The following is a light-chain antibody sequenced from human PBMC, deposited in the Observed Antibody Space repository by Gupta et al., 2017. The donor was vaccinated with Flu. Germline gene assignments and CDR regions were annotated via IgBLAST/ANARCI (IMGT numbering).Light chain of an antibody. V-gene: IGKV1-12*01. CDR2: SAS. CDR3: QQADSLPPT. CDR1: QGITTW. Sequence: DIQMTQSPSSMSASVGDRVTISCRASQGITTWLTWYQQKPGKPPKLLIYSASILESGVPSRFRGSGSGTDFTLTITSLQPEDFATYYCQQADSLPPTFGGGTKVEI. J-gene: IGKJ4*01.